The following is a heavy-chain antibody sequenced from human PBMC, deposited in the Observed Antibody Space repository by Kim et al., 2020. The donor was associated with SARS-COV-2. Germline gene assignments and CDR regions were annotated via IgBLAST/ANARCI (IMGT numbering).Heavy chain of an antibody. J-gene: IGHJ5*02. CDR3: ARLSSSSPWFDP. CDR1: GGSISSYY. V-gene: IGHV4-59*08. CDR2: IYYSGST. Sequence: GSLSLTCTVSGGSISSYYWSWIRQPPGKGLEWIGYIYYSGSTNYNPSLKSRVTISVDTSKNQFSLKLSSVIAADTAVYYCARLSSSSPWFDPWGQGTLV. D-gene: IGHD6-13*01.